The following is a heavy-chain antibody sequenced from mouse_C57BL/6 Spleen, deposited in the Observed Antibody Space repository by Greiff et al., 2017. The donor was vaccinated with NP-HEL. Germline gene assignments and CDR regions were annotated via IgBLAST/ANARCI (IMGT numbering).Heavy chain of an antibody. J-gene: IGHJ2*01. CDR1: GFTFSSYG. V-gene: IGHV5-6*01. Sequence: EVQLVESGGDLVKPGVSLKLSCAASGFTFSSYGMSWVRQTPDKRLEWVATISSGGSYTYYPDSVKGRFTISRDDAKNTLYLQMSSLKSEDTAMYYCARGSRRGDYWGQGTTLTVSS. CDR3: ARGSRRGDY. CDR2: ISSGGSYT.